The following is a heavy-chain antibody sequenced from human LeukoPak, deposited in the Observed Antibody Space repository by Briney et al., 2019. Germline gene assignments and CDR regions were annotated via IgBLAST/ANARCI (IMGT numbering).Heavy chain of an antibody. CDR3: ARARREMVDY. Sequence: PSETLSLTCTVSGYSISSSNYWGWIRQAPGKGLEWIGSIYHSGSTYYNPSLRSRVTISVDTSKNQFSLKLNSVTAADTAVYYCARARREMVDYWGQGTLVTVSS. CDR1: GYSISSSNY. CDR2: IYHSGST. D-gene: IGHD5-24*01. J-gene: IGHJ4*02. V-gene: IGHV4-38-2*02.